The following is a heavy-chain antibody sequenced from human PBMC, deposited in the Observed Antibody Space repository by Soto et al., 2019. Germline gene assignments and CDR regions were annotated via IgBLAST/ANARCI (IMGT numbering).Heavy chain of an antibody. CDR3: ASYSGSYFPVGHDR. J-gene: IGHJ5*02. D-gene: IGHD1-26*01. Sequence: GGSLRLSCVASGFTFSSYWMSWVRQAPGGGLEWVANIKQDGTEIHYVESVKGRFTIFRDNAKKSLYLQMNSLRAEDTAVYFCASYSGSYFPVGHDRWGQGTLVTVS. CDR2: IKQDGTEI. V-gene: IGHV3-7*01. CDR1: GFTFSSYW.